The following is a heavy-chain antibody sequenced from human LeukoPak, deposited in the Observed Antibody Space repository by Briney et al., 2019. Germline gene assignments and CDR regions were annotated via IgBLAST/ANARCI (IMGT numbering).Heavy chain of an antibody. D-gene: IGHD4-11*01. V-gene: IGHV4-31*03. J-gene: IGHJ1*01. CDR3: ARDSNSNYVL. Sequence: SETLSLTCTVSGGSISSGGYYWSWLRQHPGKGLEWIGYIYYSGSTYYNPSLKSRVTISVDTSKNQFSLKLSSVTAADTAVYYCARDSNSNYVLWGQGTLVTVSS. CDR1: GGSISSGGYY. CDR2: IYYSGST.